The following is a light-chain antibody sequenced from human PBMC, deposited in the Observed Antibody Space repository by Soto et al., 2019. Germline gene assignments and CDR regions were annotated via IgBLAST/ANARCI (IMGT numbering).Light chain of an antibody. CDR1: SSDVGGYNY. V-gene: IGLV2-11*01. J-gene: IGLJ3*02. CDR2: DVN. CDR3: FSYAGSYTSL. Sequence: QSALTQPRSVSGSPGQSVTISCTGTSSDVGGYNYVSWYQHHPGKAPKLMIYDVNKRPSGVPDRFSGSKSGNTASLTISGLQAEDEADYYCFSYAGSYTSLFGGGTKLTAL.